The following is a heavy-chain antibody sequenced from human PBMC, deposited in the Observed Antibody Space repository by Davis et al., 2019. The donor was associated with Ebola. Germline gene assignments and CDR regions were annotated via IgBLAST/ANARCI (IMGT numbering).Heavy chain of an antibody. V-gene: IGHV1-18*04. D-gene: IGHD3-10*01. CDR2: VSTYNDNT. J-gene: IGHJ4*02. CDR1: GYSFTRYS. CDR3: ARDPRARDTVLDY. Sequence: AASVKVSCKASGYSFTRYSFSWVRQAPGQGLEWMGWVSTYNDNTKYAQKFQGRITMTTDTSTSTAYMELRSLRPDDTAVYYCARDPRARDTVLDYWGQGTLVTVSS.